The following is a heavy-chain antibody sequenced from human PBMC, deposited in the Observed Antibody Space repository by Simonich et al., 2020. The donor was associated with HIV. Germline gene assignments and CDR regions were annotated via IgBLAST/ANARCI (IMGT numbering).Heavy chain of an antibody. CDR1: GETFRAYY. V-gene: IGHV4-34*01. J-gene: IGHJ4*02. D-gene: IGHD7-27*01. CDR2: INHRGSP. CDR3: ARGVETGGTFDY. Sequence: HVQLQQLGAGLLKPSETLSLTCAVYGETFRAYYCRWIRQSPGKGMDWIGEINHRGSPNDTPSLKSRVTISVYTSKHQFSLKLNSGTAADTAVYYCARGVETGGTFDYWGQGTLVTVSS.